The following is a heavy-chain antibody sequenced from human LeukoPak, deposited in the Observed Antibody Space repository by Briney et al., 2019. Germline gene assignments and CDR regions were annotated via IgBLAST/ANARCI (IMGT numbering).Heavy chain of an antibody. CDR2: IPGSGTNT. CDR1: GFIFSEYA. D-gene: IGHD2-15*01. J-gene: IGHJ4*02. V-gene: IGHV3-23*01. Sequence: PGGSLRLSCAASGFIFSEYAMNWVRQAPGKGLEWVSSIPGSGTNTYYADSVKGRFTISRDNSKSTLYLQMNSLRAEETAVYYCAKRLSGSWGQYYFDYWGQGTLVTVSS. CDR3: AKRLSGSWGQYYFDY.